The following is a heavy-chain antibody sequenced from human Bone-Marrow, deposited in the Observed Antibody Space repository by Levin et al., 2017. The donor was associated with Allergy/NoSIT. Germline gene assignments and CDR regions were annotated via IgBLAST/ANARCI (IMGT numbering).Heavy chain of an antibody. V-gene: IGHV4-34*01. D-gene: IGHD2/OR15-2a*01. CDR3: ARGHSTSDFDS. CDR1: GGSFIGYY. CDR2: VHSSGSY. Sequence: SETLSLTCGVEGGSFIGYYWSWIRQPPGKGLEWIGGVHSSGSYDYNPSLESRVNIVLDTSRTQFSLRLKSLTVADTAVYYCARGHSTSDFDSWGQGALVTISS. J-gene: IGHJ4*02.